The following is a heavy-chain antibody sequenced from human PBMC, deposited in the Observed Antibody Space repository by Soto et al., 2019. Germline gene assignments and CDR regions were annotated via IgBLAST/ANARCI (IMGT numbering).Heavy chain of an antibody. CDR3: ARDLYGSGSLSGYYYYGMDV. V-gene: IGHV3-30-3*01. D-gene: IGHD6-19*01. Sequence: GGSLRLSCAASGFTFSSYAMHWVRQAPGKGLEWVAVISYDGSNKYYADSVKGRFTISRDNSKNTLYLQMNSLRAEDTAVYYCARDLYGSGSLSGYYYYGMDVWGQGTTVTVSS. J-gene: IGHJ6*02. CDR1: GFTFSSYA. CDR2: ISYDGSNK.